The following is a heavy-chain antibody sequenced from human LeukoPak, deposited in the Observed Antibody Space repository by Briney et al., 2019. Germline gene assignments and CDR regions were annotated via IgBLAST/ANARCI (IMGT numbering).Heavy chain of an antibody. V-gene: IGHV3-23*01. Sequence: PGGSLRLSCAASGLTFSSYAMSWVRQAPGKGLEWVSTMLGSGATTYYADSMRGRFTISRDNSKNTLYLQMNSLRAEDTAVYYCAKRGDYFSSGSYYPFDYWGQGTLVTVSS. CDR2: MLGSGATT. CDR1: GLTFSSYA. CDR3: AKRGDYFSSGSYYPFDY. D-gene: IGHD3-10*01. J-gene: IGHJ4*02.